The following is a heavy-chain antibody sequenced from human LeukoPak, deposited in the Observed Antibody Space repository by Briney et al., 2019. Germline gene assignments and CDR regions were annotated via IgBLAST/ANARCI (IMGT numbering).Heavy chain of an antibody. J-gene: IGHJ6*02. CDR1: GFIFSGHY. CDR3: ARDPCRGSSTRCYMYYYYGMDV. Sequence: GGSLRLSCAASGFIFSGHYMDWVRQAPGKGLEWVGRTRNEGNIYSTKYAASVKGRFTISRDDSNNSLYLQMNSLKTEDTAVYYCARDPCRGSSTRCYMYYYYGMDVWGQGTTVTVSS. D-gene: IGHD2-2*01. V-gene: IGHV3-72*01. CDR2: TRNEGNIYST.